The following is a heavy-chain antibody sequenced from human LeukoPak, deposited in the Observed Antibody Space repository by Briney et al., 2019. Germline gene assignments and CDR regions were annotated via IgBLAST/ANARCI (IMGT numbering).Heavy chain of an antibody. V-gene: IGHV4-59*08. CDR2: IYYSGST. J-gene: IGHJ3*02. D-gene: IGHD6-13*01. Sequence: SETLSLTCTVSGCSISSYYWNWVRQPPGKGLEWVGYIYYSGSTNYNPYLKIRVTISVDTSKNQFSLKLSSVTAADTAVYYCARLVCAAAGARDAFDIWGQGTMVTVSS. CDR3: ARLVCAAAGARDAFDI. CDR1: GCSISSYY.